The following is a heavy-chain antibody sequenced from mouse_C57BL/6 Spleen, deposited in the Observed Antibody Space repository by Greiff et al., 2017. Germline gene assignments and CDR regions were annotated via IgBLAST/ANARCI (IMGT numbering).Heavy chain of an antibody. D-gene: IGHD1-1*01. Sequence: VQLHQPGAELVMPGASVKLSCKASGYTFTSYWMHWVKQRPGQGLEWIGEIDPSDSYTNYNQKFKGKSTLTVDKSSSTAYMQLSSLTSEDSAVYYCARATTVVAFGGWGQGTTLTVSS. CDR2: IDPSDSYT. V-gene: IGHV1-69*01. CDR1: GYTFTSYW. CDR3: ARATTVVAFGG. J-gene: IGHJ2*01.